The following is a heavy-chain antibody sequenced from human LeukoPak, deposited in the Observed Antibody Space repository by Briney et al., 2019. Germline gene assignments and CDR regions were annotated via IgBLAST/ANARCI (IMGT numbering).Heavy chain of an antibody. Sequence: GGSLRLSCAASGFTFSSYAMSWVRQAPGKGLEWVAVISYDGSNKYYADSVKGRFTISRDNSKNTLYLQMNSLRAEDTAVYYCAKDLITIFGVVINPNWFDPWGQGTLVTVSS. CDR1: GFTFSSYA. J-gene: IGHJ5*02. V-gene: IGHV3-30*18. CDR3: AKDLITIFGVVINPNWFDP. D-gene: IGHD3-3*01. CDR2: ISYDGSNK.